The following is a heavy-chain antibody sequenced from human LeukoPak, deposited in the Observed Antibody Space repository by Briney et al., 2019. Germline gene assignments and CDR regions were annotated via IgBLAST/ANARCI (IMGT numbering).Heavy chain of an antibody. CDR2: IYYSGST. CDR1: GGSISSSSYY. V-gene: IGHV4-39*07. J-gene: IGHJ6*03. CDR3: ARDLRGSIAARNMDV. D-gene: IGHD6-6*01. Sequence: PSETLSLTCTVSGGSISSSSYYWGWIRQPPGKGLEWIGSIYYSGSTYYNPSLKSRVTISVDTSKNQFSLKLSSVTAADTAVYYCARDLRGSIAARNMDVWGKGTTVTVSS.